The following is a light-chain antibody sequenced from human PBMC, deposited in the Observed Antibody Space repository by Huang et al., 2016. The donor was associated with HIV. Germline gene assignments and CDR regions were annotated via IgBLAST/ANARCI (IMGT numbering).Light chain of an antibody. Sequence: DIQMTQSPSSLSAYPGERVTIICRASQGINHYLAWYHQKPGECPKLLIYAASTLQSGVSSRFSGGGSGTHFTLTSSSLRPEDAGTYYCQKYDSVSLAFGGGTKVEIK. CDR3: QKYDSVSLA. V-gene: IGKV1-27*01. J-gene: IGKJ4*01. CDR2: AAS. CDR1: QGINHY.